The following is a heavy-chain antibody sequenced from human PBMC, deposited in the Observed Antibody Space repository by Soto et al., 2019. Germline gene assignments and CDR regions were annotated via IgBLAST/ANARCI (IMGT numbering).Heavy chain of an antibody. V-gene: IGHV1-46*01. J-gene: IGHJ4*02. CDR2: INPSSGST. CDR1: GYPFTSYY. CDR3: AREMYTTRGSPFDY. Sequence: QVQLVQSGAEVKKPGASVKVSCKASGYPFTSYYVHWVRQAPGQGLEWMGFINPSSGSTSYAQKFQGRVTMTRDTSTSTGYMEVSSLRSEDTAVYYCAREMYTTRGSPFDYWGQRTLVTVSS. D-gene: IGHD3-16*01.